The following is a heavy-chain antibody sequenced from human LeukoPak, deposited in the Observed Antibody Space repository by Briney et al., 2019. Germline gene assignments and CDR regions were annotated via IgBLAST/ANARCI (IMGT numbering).Heavy chain of an antibody. Sequence: SETLSLTCAVSVGSISSSSYYGGWSRQPPGKGLELVGSIYYSGSTYYNPSRKSRVTMSVGTSKKQLSMKLCSVTAADTAVYDCASKIEGPWGQGTLVTVSS. D-gene: IGHD3-22*01. CDR1: VGSISSSSYY. CDR2: IYYSGST. J-gene: IGHJ5*02. V-gene: IGHV4-39*01. CDR3: ASKIEGP.